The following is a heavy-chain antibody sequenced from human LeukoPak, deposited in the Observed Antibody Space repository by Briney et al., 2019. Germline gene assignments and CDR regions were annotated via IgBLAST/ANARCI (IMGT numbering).Heavy chain of an antibody. V-gene: IGHV1-69*13. CDR1: GGTFSSYA. D-gene: IGHD2-2*01. CDR2: IIPIFGTA. J-gene: IGHJ5*02. CDR3: ARAQLPFNWFDP. Sequence: ASVKVSCKASGGTFSSYAISWVRQAPGQGLEWMGGIIPIFGTANYAQKFRGRVTITADESTSTAYMELSSLRSEDTAVYFCARAQLPFNWFDPWGQGTLVTVSS.